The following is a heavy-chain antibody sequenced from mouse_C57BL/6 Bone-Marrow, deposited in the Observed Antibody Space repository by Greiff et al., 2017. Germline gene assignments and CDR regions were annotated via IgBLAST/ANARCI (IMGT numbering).Heavy chain of an antibody. CDR2: IDPSDSEN. Sequence: QVQLQQPGAELVRPGSSVKLSCKASGYTFTSYWMHWVKQRPIQGLEWIGNIDPSDSENHYNQKFKDKATLTVDKSSSTAYMQLSILTSEDSAVYYCARERYNYGSSLWYFDDWGTGTTVTVSS. V-gene: IGHV1-52*01. J-gene: IGHJ1*03. CDR3: ARERYNYGSSLWYFDD. D-gene: IGHD1-1*01. CDR1: GYTFTSYW.